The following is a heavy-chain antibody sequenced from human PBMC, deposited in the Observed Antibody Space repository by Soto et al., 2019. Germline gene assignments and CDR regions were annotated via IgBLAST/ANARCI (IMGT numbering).Heavy chain of an antibody. Sequence: PSETLSLTCTVSGGSISSYYWSWIRQPPGKGLEWIGYIYYSGSTNYNPSLKSRVTISVDTSKKQFSLTLTSVTAEDTAVYYCATGRRYYYDDTGPFYFEHWGQGTLVTV. V-gene: IGHV4-59*01. CDR2: IYYSGST. J-gene: IGHJ4*02. D-gene: IGHD3-22*01. CDR1: GGSISSYY. CDR3: ATGRRYYYDDTGPFYFEH.